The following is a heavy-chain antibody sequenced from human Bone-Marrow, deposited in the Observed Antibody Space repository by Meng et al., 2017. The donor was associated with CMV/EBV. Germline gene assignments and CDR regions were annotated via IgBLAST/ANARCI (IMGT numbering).Heavy chain of an antibody. V-gene: IGHV1-8*02. J-gene: IGHJ6*02. CDR1: GYTFTGYY. CDR2: MNPNSGNT. Sequence: ASVKVSCKASGYTFTGYYMHWVRQAPGQGLEWMGWMNPNSGNTGYAQKFQGRVTMTRNTSISTAYMELSSLRSEDTAVYYCARGGDGVYYDFWSGYYKGYYYYYGMDVWGQGTTVTVSS. D-gene: IGHD3-3*01. CDR3: ARGGDGVYYDFWSGYYKGYYYYYGMDV.